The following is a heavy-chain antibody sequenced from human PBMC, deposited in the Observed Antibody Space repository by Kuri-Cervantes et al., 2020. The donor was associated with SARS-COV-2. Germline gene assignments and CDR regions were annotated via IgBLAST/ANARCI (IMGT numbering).Heavy chain of an antibody. J-gene: IGHJ1*01. V-gene: IGHV1-69*13. CDR1: GGTFSSYA. CDR3: ASEGSETGIAAIPSAAYFQH. D-gene: IGHD6-25*01. CDR2: IIPIFGTA. Sequence: SVKVSCKASGGTFSSYAISWVRQAPGQGLEWMGRIIPIFGTANYAQKFQGRVTITADESTSTAYIELSSLRSEDTAVYYCASEGSETGIAAIPSAAYFQHWGQGTLVTVSS.